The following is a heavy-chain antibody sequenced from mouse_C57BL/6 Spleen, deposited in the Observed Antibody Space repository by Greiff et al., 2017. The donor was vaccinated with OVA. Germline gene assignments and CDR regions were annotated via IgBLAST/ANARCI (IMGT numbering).Heavy chain of an antibody. CDR1: GYTFTSYW. J-gene: IGHJ3*01. CDR3: AREDGYYWFAY. V-gene: IGHV1-53*01. Sequence: QVQLRQPGTELVKPGASVKLSCKASGYTFTSYWMHWVKQRPGQGLEWIGNINPSNGGTNYNETFKSKATLTVDQSSSTAYMHLSSLTAEDSAVYYCAREDGYYWFAYWGQGTLVTVSA. CDR2: INPSNGGT. D-gene: IGHD2-3*01.